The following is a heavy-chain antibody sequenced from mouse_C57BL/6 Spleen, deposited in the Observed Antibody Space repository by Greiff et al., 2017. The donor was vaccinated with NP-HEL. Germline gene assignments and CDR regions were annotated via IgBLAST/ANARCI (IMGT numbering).Heavy chain of an antibody. D-gene: IGHD1-1*01. CDR2: IYPRSGNT. CDR1: GYTFTSYG. V-gene: IGHV1-81*01. Sequence: VKLVESGAELARPGASVKLSCKASGYTFTSYGISWVKQRTGQGLEWIGEIYPRSGNTYYNEKFKGKATLTADKSSSTAYMELRSLTSEDSAVYFCARDSHYYGSSLAWFAYWGQGTLVTVSA. CDR3: ARDSHYYGSSLAWFAY. J-gene: IGHJ3*01.